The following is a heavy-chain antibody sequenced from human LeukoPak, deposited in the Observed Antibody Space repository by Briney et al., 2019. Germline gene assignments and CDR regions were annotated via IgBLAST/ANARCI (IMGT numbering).Heavy chain of an antibody. CDR2: ISYSGST. CDR1: GGSVSSGGYY. J-gene: IGHJ3*02. D-gene: IGHD4-23*01. CDR3: AGVYGGFGYPFDI. Sequence: SETLSLTCTVSGGSVSSGGYYWSWIRQPPGKGLEWIGYISYSGSTNYNPSLKTRVTISADTFKNQFSLKLSSVTAADTAVYYCAGVYGGFGYPFDIWGQGTMVTVSS. V-gene: IGHV4-61*08.